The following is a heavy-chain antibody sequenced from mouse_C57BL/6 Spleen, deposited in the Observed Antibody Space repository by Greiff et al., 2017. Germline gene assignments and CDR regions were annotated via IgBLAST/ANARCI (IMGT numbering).Heavy chain of an antibody. D-gene: IGHD1-1*01. V-gene: IGHV3-6*01. CDR1: GYSITSGYY. J-gene: IGHJ4*01. CDR3: AKAPIYYYGSSYDYYAMDY. CDR2: ISYDGSN. Sequence: EVKLEESGPGLVKPSQSLSLTCSVTGYSITSGYYWNWIRQFPGNKLEWMGYISYDGSNNYNPSLKNRISITRDTSKNQFFLKLNSVTTEDTATYYCAKAPIYYYGSSYDYYAMDYWGQGTSVTVSS.